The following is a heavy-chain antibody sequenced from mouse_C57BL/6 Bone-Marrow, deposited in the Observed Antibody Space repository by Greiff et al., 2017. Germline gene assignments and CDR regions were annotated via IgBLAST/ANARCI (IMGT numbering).Heavy chain of an antibody. V-gene: IGHV5-4*03. CDR3: ARSSYYSNYVDY. CDR1: GFTFSSYA. D-gene: IGHD2-5*01. CDR2: ISDGGSYT. Sequence: EVKLVDSGGGLVKPGGSLKLSCAASGFTFSSYAMSWVRQTPEKRLEWVATISDGGSYTYYPDNVKGRFTISRDNAKNNLYLQMSHLKSEDTAMYYCARSSYYSNYVDYWGQGTTLTVSS. J-gene: IGHJ2*01.